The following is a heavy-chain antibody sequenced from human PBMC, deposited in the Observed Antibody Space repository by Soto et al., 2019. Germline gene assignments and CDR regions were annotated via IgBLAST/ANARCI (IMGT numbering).Heavy chain of an antibody. CDR2: ISQTGNQR. CDR3: TRGGSLYDRTKGDY. D-gene: IGHD3-16*01. J-gene: IGHJ4*02. V-gene: IGHV3-11*01. CDR1: GFTFSDYQ. Sequence: PGGSLRLSCAASGFTFSDYQMTWVRQAPGKGLEGVTYISQTGNQRVYGDSVKGRFTISRDNAKNSLFLQMNSLRVEDTAVYSCTRGGSLYDRTKGDYWGPGTQVTVSS.